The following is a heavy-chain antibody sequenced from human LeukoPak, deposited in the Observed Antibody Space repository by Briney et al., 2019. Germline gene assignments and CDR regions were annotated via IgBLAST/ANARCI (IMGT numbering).Heavy chain of an antibody. D-gene: IGHD5-18*01. V-gene: IGHV4-34*01. Sequence: SETLSVTCAVYGGSFSGYYWSWIRQPPGKGLEWIGEINHSGSTNYNPSLKSRVTISVDTSKNQFSLKLSSVTAADTAVYYCARRSSAMVKYWFDPWGQGTLVTVSS. CDR2: INHSGST. CDR3: ARRSSAMVKYWFDP. J-gene: IGHJ5*02. CDR1: GGSFSGYY.